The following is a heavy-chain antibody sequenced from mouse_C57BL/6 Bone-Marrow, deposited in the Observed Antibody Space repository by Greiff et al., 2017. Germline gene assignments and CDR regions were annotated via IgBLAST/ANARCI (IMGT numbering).Heavy chain of an antibody. CDR3: ARGAIYDGYYVGWFAY. V-gene: IGHV1-82*01. CDR1: GYAFSSSW. Sequence: QVQLQQSGPELVKPGASVKISCKASGYAFSSSWMNWVKPRPGKGLEWIGRIYPGDGDTNYNGKFKGKATLTADKSSSTAYMQLSSLTSEDSAVYFCARGAIYDGYYVGWFAYWGQGTLVTVSA. CDR2: IYPGDGDT. J-gene: IGHJ3*01. D-gene: IGHD2-3*01.